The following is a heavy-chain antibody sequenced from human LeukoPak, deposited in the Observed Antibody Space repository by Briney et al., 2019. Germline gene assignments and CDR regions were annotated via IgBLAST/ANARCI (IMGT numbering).Heavy chain of an antibody. Sequence: SETLSLTCALYGGSLMVYYWSWIRQPPGKGLKWIGEINQSGSTNYYPSLKSRVTISVDTSKNQFSLKLSSVNAAETAVYYCARERGSSGIKGPFQHCGQGTLVTVSS. CDR2: INQSGST. V-gene: IGHV4-34*01. D-gene: IGHD6-19*01. CDR1: GGSLMVYY. CDR3: ARERGSSGIKGPFQH. J-gene: IGHJ1*01.